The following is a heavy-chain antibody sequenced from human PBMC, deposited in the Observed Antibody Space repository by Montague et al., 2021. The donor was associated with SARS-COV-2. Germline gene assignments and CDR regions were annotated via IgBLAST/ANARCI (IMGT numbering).Heavy chain of an antibody. D-gene: IGHD3/OR15-3a*01. CDR3: VRAGGLDNRPPV. Sequence: SEPLSLTCAVSGDSIMTTNWWSWVRQPPGKGLEWIGEIYQSGSTNYNPSLKSRVTMSIDKSKNQFSLELNSVTAADTALYYCVRAGGLDNRPPVWGQGALVIVSS. V-gene: IGHV4-4*02. J-gene: IGHJ4*02. CDR1: GDSIMTTNW. CDR2: IYQSGST.